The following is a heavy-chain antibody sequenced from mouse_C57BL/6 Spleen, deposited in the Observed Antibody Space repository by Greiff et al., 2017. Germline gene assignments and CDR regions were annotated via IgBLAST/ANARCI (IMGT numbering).Heavy chain of an antibody. Sequence: QVQLQQPGAELVKPGASVKLSCKASGYTFTSYWMHWVKQRPGQGLEWIGMIPPNSGSTNYNEKFKSKATLTVDKSSSTAYMQLSSLTSEDSAVYYCARLTTVVAGNFDYWGQGTTLTVSS. V-gene: IGHV1-64*01. CDR3: ARLTTVVAGNFDY. CDR1: GYTFTSYW. CDR2: IPPNSGST. D-gene: IGHD1-1*01. J-gene: IGHJ2*01.